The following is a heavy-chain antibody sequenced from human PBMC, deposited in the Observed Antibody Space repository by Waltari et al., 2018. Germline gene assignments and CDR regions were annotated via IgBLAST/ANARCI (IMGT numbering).Heavy chain of an antibody. CDR1: GLTIGGYW. CDR2: IKSDESST. CDR3: VRYSSGSFD. D-gene: IGHD6-19*01. V-gene: IGHV3-74*01. Sequence: EVQLVESGGGLVQPGGSLRLSCAASGLTIGGYWMHWVRQAPGKGPVWSSRIKSDESSTNYADSVRGRFTSSRDNAKNTLYLQMDSLRVEDTAVYYCVRYSSGSFDWGQGTLVTVSS. J-gene: IGHJ4*02.